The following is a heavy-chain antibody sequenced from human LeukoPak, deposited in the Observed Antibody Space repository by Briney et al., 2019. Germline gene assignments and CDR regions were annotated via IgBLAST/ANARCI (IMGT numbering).Heavy chain of an antibody. D-gene: IGHD3-16*01. V-gene: IGHV3-23*01. CDR1: GFTFSSYA. J-gene: IGHJ4*02. Sequence: PGGSLTLSCAASGFTFSSYAMSWVRQAPARGLEWVSSLRGDGETFYADSVKGRFTLSRDHSRNTVYLHLNNLRVEDTAVYYCAKASWVSSADAVLWGQGTVVIVS. CDR3: AKASWVSSADAVL. CDR2: LRGDGET.